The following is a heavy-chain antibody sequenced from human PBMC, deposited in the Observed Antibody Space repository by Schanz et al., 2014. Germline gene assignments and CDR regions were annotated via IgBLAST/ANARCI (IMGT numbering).Heavy chain of an antibody. CDR3: VRDSFFAFDY. CDR1: GFAFSSFA. D-gene: IGHD3-3*01. Sequence: EVQLMESRGGLVKPGGSLRLSCVASGFAFSSFAMTWVRQAPGRGLEWVSSISTSSTYMYIADSVKVRFTMSRDNAKNSVFLQMNSLRAEDTAVYYCVRDSFFAFDYWGQGTLVTVSS. V-gene: IGHV3-21*01. CDR2: ISTSSTYM. J-gene: IGHJ4*02.